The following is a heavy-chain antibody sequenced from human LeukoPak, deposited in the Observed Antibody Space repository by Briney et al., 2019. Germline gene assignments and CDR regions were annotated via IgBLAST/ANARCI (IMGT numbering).Heavy chain of an antibody. CDR2: INSDGSST. V-gene: IGHV3-74*01. D-gene: IGHD6-13*01. CDR3: ARGHSSSWYYFDY. Sequence: GGSLRLSCAASGFTFSSYAMSWVRQAPGKGLVWVSRINSDGSSTSYADSVKGRFTISRDNAKNTLYLQMNSLRAEDTAVYYCARGHSSSWYYFDYWGQGTLVTVSS. CDR1: GFTFSSYA. J-gene: IGHJ4*02.